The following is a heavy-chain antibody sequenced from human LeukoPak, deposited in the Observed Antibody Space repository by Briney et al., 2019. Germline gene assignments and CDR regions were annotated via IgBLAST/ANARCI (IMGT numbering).Heavy chain of an antibody. J-gene: IGHJ5*02. D-gene: IGHD6-19*01. Sequence: ASVKVSCKASGYTFTSYYMHWVRQAPGQGLEWMGIINPSGGSTSYAQKFQGRVTMTRDTSTGTVYMELSSLRSEDTSVYYCARESGLIAVAGRNWFDPWGQGTLVTVSS. V-gene: IGHV1-46*01. CDR1: GYTFTSYY. CDR3: ARESGLIAVAGRNWFDP. CDR2: INPSGGST.